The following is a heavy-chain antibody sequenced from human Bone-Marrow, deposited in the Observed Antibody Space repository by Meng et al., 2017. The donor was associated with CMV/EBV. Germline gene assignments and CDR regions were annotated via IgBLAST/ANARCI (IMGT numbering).Heavy chain of an antibody. CDR3: AGGSGSRLYGTWSGCYYYGLDV. J-gene: IGHJ6*02. D-gene: IGHD3-3*01. V-gene: IGHV1-69*10. CDR2: IIPLLNIG. Sequence: SVKVSCKASGYTFSNYAISWVRQAPGQGLEWLGCIIPLLNIGNYAQKFQGRVTISTDKSTSTAFMELNRLTSEDTAVYYGAGGSGSRLYGTWSGCYYYGLDVWGQGTTVTVSS. CDR1: GYTFSNYA.